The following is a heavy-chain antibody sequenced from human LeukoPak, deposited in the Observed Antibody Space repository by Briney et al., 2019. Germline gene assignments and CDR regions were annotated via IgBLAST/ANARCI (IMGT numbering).Heavy chain of an antibody. V-gene: IGHV4-39*01. CDR3: ARLELAAAGNRWFDP. CDR2: LYYSGST. D-gene: IGHD6-13*01. J-gene: IGHJ5*02. Sequence: PSETLPLTCTVSGDAISSGYYYWPWFPQPQGRGLEWYGSLYYSGSTYYNPSLKSRVTISVDTSKNQFSLRLTSVTAADTAVYYCARLELAAAGNRWFDPWGQGTLVTVSS. CDR1: GDAISSGYYY.